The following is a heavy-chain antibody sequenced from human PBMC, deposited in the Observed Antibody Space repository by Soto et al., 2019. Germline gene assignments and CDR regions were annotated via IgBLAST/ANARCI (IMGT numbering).Heavy chain of an antibody. D-gene: IGHD3-10*01. CDR2: ISWNSGSI. CDR3: AKDMGGSGSPDYYYYGMDV. J-gene: IGHJ6*01. V-gene: IGHV3-9*01. Sequence: GGSLRLSCAASGFTFDDYAMHWVRQAPGKGLEWVSGISWNSGSIGYADSVKGRFTISRDNAKKSLYLQMNRPGAEDTALYYCAKDMGGSGSPDYYYYGMDVWGQGTTVTVSS. CDR1: GFTFDDYA.